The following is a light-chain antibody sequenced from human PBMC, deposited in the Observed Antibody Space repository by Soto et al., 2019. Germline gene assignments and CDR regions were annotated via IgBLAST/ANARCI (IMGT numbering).Light chain of an antibody. CDR1: QSISIY. CDR3: QQSYRTPT. Sequence: DIQMTQSPSSLSASVGDRVIITCRASQSISIYLNWYQKKSGKAPKLLIYAASNLQSGVPSRFGGSGSGTDFTLTISSLQPEDFATYYCQQSYRTPTFGGGTKVEIE. J-gene: IGKJ4*01. CDR2: AAS. V-gene: IGKV1-39*01.